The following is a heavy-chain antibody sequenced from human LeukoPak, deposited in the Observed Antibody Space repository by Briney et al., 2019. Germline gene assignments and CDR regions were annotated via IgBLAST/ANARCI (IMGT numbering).Heavy chain of an antibody. CDR1: GFTFSSYS. Sequence: GGSLRLTCAASGFTFSSYSMNWVRQAPGKGLEWVSVIYSGGSTYYADSVKGRFTISRDNSKDSLYLQMNSLRDEDTAVYYCARWWNAFDIWGQGTVVTVSS. CDR2: IYSGGST. CDR3: ARWWNAFDI. J-gene: IGHJ3*02. V-gene: IGHV3-66*01. D-gene: IGHD2-15*01.